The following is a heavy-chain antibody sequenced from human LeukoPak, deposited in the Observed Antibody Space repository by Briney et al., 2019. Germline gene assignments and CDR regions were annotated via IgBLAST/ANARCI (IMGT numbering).Heavy chain of an antibody. J-gene: IGHJ4*02. CDR2: ISAYNGNT. V-gene: IGHV1-18*01. CDR3: ARDSSGWEDYYFDY. Sequence: GASVKVSCKASGYTFTSYGISWVRQAPGQGLEWMGWISAYNGNTNYAQKLQGRVTITRDTSASTAYMELSSLRSEDTAVYYCARDSSGWEDYYFDYWGQGTLVTVSS. D-gene: IGHD6-19*01. CDR1: GYTFTSYG.